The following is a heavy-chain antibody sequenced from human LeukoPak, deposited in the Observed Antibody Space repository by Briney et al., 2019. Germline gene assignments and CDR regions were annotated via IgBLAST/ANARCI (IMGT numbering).Heavy chain of an antibody. CDR2: IKQGGSEK. J-gene: IGHJ6*02. V-gene: IGHV3-7*01. CDR1: GVTFSSYW. D-gene: IGHD6-19*01. CDR3: ARDRGQWLVSNYYYYGIDV. Sequence: GGSLRLSCAASGVTFSSYWMSWVRQAPGKGLEWVANIKQGGSEKYYVDSVKGRFTISRDKAKNSLYLQMNSLRAEDTAVYYCARDRGQWLVSNYYYYGIDVWGQGTTVTVSS.